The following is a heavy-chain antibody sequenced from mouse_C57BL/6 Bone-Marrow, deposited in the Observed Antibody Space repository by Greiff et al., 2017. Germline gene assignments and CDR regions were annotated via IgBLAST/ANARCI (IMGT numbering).Heavy chain of an antibody. CDR3: ARAATVVAPFAY. CDR1: GYAFTNYL. V-gene: IGHV1-54*01. Sequence: VQLQESGAELVRPGTSVKVSCKASGYAFTNYLIAWVKQRPGQGLEWIGVINPGSGGTNYNEKFKGKATLTADKSSSTAYMQLSSLTSEDSAVYYCARAATVVAPFAYWGQGTLVTVSA. J-gene: IGHJ3*01. D-gene: IGHD1-1*01. CDR2: INPGSGGT.